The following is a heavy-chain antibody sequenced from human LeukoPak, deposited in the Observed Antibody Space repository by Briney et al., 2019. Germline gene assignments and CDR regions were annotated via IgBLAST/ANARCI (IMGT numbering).Heavy chain of an antibody. V-gene: IGHV3-30*03. CDR1: GFTFSSYG. CDR2: ISYDGSNK. Sequence: GRSLRLSCAASGFTFSSYGMHWVRQAPGKGLEWVAVISYDGSNKYYADSVKGRFTISRDNSKNTLYLQMNSLRAEDTAVYYCARELELSYFDYWGQGTLVTVSS. CDR3: ARELELSYFDY. J-gene: IGHJ4*02. D-gene: IGHD1-7*01.